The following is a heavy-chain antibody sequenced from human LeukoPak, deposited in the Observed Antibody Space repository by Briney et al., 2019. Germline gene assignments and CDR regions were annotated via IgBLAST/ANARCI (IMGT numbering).Heavy chain of an antibody. Sequence: GGSLRLSCAASGFTFSSYAMSWVRQAPGKGLEWVSAISGSGGSTYYADSVKGRFTISRDNSKNTLYLQMNSLRAEDTAVYYCAKDQEDIVVVPASYYYYYGMDVWGQGTTVTVSS. V-gene: IGHV3-23*01. CDR3: AKDQEDIVVVPASYYYYYGMDV. J-gene: IGHJ6*02. CDR1: GFTFSSYA. D-gene: IGHD2-2*01. CDR2: ISGSGGST.